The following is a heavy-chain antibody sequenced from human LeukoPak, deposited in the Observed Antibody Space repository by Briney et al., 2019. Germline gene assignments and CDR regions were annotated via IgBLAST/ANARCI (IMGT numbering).Heavy chain of an antibody. D-gene: IGHD1-26*01. J-gene: IGHJ4*02. CDR2: ISYDGSNK. V-gene: IGHV3-30*18. Sequence: EGSLRLSCAASGFTFSSYSMNWVRQAPGKGLEWVAVISYDGSNKYYADSVKGRFTISRDNSKNTLYLQMNSLRAEDTAVYYCAKGEAQFLDYWGQGTLVTVSS. CDR1: GFTFSSYS. CDR3: AKGEAQFLDY.